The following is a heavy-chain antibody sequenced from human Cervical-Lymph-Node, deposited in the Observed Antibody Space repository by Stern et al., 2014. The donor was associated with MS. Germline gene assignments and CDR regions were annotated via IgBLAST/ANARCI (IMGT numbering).Heavy chain of an antibody. CDR2: IYPYDSDT. CDR3: ARHVQGFDY. J-gene: IGHJ4*02. V-gene: IGHV5-51*01. Sequence: EVQLVQSGAEVKKPGESLKISCKLSGYSFTIYYIAWVRQMPGKGLEWWVVIYPYDSDTTYSPSFQGQVTISADKSITTAYLQWSSLRASAPAMYYCARHVQGFDYWGQGTLVTVSS. CDR1: GYSFTIYY.